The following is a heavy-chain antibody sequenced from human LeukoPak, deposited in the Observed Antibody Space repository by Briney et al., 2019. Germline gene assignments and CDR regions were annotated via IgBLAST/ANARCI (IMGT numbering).Heavy chain of an antibody. V-gene: IGHV3-74*01. J-gene: IGHJ4*02. CDR1: GFTFSNYW. CDR2: INPDGSNT. CDR3: ARVASNHDFDY. D-gene: IGHD4-11*01. Sequence: GGSLRLSCAASGFTFSNYWMHWVRQDPGKGLVWVSYINPDGSNTNYADSVKGRFTISRDNAKNALYLQMNSLRAEDTALYYCARVASNHDFDYWGQGTLVSVSS.